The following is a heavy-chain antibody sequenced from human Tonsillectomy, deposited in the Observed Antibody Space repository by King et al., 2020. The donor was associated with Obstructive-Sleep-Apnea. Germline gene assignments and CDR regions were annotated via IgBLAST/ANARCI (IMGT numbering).Heavy chain of an antibody. D-gene: IGHD6-19*01. J-gene: IGHJ6*02. CDR1: GYSFSSYW. Sequence: VQLVESGAEVKKPGESLKISCKGAGYSFSSYWIGWVRQMPEKGLEWMGIIYPGDSDTRYSPSFQGQVTISADKSISTAYLQWSSLKASDTAMYYCARVIAVSGTVVYRMDVWGQGTTVTVSS. CDR2: IYPGDSDT. CDR3: ARVIAVSGTVVYRMDV. V-gene: IGHV5-51*01.